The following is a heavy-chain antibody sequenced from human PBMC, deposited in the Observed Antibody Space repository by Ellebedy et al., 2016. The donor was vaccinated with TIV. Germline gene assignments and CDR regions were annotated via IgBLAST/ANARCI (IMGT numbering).Heavy chain of an antibody. CDR1: GYTFTNHA. Sequence: ASVKVSCKASGYTFTNHAMNWARQAPGQGLEWLGWINTNTGNPTYAQGFTGRFVFSLDTSVSTAYLQINSLKTEDNAVYYCARGPPSGASDHWGQGALVTVSS. CDR3: ARGPPSGASDH. V-gene: IGHV7-4-1*02. CDR2: INTNTGNP. D-gene: IGHD1-26*01. J-gene: IGHJ4*02.